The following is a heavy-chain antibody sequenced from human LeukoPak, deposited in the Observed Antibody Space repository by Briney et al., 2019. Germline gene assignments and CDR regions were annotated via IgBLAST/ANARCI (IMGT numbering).Heavy chain of an antibody. CDR1: GSRFSSYW. J-gene: IGHJ4*02. CDR3: VRALGYCSSGSCYYYDY. CDR2: IYPGDSET. V-gene: IGHV5-51*01. D-gene: IGHD2-15*01. Sequence: GXSLKISCKGSGSRFSSYWIGWVRQMPGKGLEWMGIIYPGDSETRYSPSFQGQVTISADKSISTAYLQWSSLKASDTAMYYCVRALGYCSSGSCYYYDYWGQGTLVTVSS.